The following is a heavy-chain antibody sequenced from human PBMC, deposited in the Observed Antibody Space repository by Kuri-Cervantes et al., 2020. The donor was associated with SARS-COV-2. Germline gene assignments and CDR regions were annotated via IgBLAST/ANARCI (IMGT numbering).Heavy chain of an antibody. CDR2: IYYSGST. Sequence: GSLRLSCTVSGGSISSSSYYWGWIRQPPGKGLEWIGSIYYSGSTYYNPSLKSRVTISVDTSKNQFSLKLSSVTAADTAVYYCARGESSDSSGYYYVDAFDIWGQGTMVTVSS. CDR1: GGSISSSSYY. J-gene: IGHJ3*02. V-gene: IGHV4-39*07. CDR3: ARGESSDSSGYYYVDAFDI. D-gene: IGHD3-22*01.